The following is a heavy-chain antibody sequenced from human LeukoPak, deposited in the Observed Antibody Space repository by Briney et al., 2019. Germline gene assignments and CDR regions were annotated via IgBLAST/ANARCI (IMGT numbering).Heavy chain of an antibody. CDR3: VKDIGLNGDAVY. V-gene: IGHV3-7*03. D-gene: IGHD7-27*01. J-gene: IGHJ4*02. CDR2: IKQDGSEK. CDR1: GFIFSTYW. Sequence: PGGSLRLSCAASGFIFSTYWMSWVRQAPGKGLEWVANIKQDGSEKYYVDSVKGRFTISRDNAKNSLYLEMNSLRPDDTALYYCVKDIGLNGDAVYWGQGTLVTVSS.